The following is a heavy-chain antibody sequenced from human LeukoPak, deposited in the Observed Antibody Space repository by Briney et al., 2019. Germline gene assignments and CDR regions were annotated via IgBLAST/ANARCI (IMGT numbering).Heavy chain of an antibody. CDR2: IGSSGSYI. J-gene: IGHJ4*01. CDR3: GRNYGSGSYSPEY. Sequence: GGSLRLSCAASGFMLRDYYMNWIRQAPGKGLEWVSSIGSSGSYIYYADSLTGRFTISRDNAKNSLYLQMNSLRAEDTAMYYCGRNYGSGSYSPEYWGQGTLVTVSS. V-gene: IGHV3-21*01. D-gene: IGHD3-10*01. CDR1: GFMLRDYY.